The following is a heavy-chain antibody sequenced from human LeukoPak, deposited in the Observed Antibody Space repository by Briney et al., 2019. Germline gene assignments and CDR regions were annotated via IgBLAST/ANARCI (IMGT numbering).Heavy chain of an antibody. Sequence: GESLQISCKGSGYSFTSYWIGWVRQLPGKGLEWMGIIYPGDSDTRYSPSFQGQVTISADKSISTAYLQWSSLKASDTAMYYCARRDHYDSSGYPNFDYWGQGTLVTVSS. CDR1: GYSFTSYW. V-gene: IGHV5-51*01. CDR2: IYPGDSDT. CDR3: ARRDHYDSSGYPNFDY. D-gene: IGHD3-22*01. J-gene: IGHJ4*02.